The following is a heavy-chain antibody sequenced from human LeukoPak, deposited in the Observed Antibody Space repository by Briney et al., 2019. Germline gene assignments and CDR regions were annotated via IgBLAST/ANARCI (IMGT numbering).Heavy chain of an antibody. CDR2: ISSRSSTI. V-gene: IGHV3-48*01. CDR3: ARGSTYYDSSGQVPFDY. Sequence: GGSLRLSCAASGITFSTYSMNWVRQAPGKGLEWVSYISSRSSTIYYADSGKGRFTISSDNAKNTLYLQMDSLRSRDTAVYSCARGSTYYDSSGQVPFDYWGQGTLVTVSS. J-gene: IGHJ4*02. CDR1: GITFSTYS. D-gene: IGHD3-22*01.